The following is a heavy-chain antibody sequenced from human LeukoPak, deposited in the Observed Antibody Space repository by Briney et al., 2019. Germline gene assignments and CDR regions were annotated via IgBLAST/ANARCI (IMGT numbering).Heavy chain of an antibody. CDR3: ASGRSGSYYPTIITHDAFDI. D-gene: IGHD1-26*01. CDR2: IIPIFGTA. CDR1: GGTFSSYA. Sequence: GSSVKVSCKASGGTFSSYAISWVRQAPGQGLEWMGGIIPIFGTANYAQKFQGRVTITADKSTSTAYMELSSLRSEDTAVYYCASGRSGSYYPTIITHDAFDIWGQGTMVTVSS. V-gene: IGHV1-69*06. J-gene: IGHJ3*02.